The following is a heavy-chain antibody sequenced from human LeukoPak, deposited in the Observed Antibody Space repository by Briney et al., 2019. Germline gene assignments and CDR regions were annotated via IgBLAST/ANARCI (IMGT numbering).Heavy chain of an antibody. CDR2: ITHSGGA. V-gene: IGHV1-2*02. D-gene: IGHD5-24*01. CDR1: GYTFTAYA. CDR3: ARDRYGDGFAHFDY. J-gene: IGHJ4*02. Sequence: ASVKVSCTSSGYTFTAYAMHWVRQAPAQGLEWMGWITHSGGANYAQKFQGRVTMTRDTSISTAYMDLSRLTSDDTAVYYCARDRYGDGFAHFDYWGQGTLVTVSS.